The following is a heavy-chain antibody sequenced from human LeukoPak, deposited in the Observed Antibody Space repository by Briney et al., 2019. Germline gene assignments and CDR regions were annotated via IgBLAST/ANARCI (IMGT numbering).Heavy chain of an antibody. CDR1: GFTFSNYG. D-gene: IGHD3-22*01. J-gene: IGHJ4*02. V-gene: IGHV3-30*02. CDR2: IRYDGSNK. Sequence: GGSLRLSCAASGFTFSNYGMHWVRQTPGKGLEWVAFIRYDGSNKYYADSVKGRFTISRDNSRNTLYLQMNSLRAEDTAVYYCARDKMGYYDSSGLAFDYWGQGTLVTVSS. CDR3: ARDKMGYYDSSGLAFDY.